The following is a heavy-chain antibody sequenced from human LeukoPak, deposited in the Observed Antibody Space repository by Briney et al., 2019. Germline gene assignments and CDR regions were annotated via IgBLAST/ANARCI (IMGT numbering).Heavy chain of an antibody. CDR1: GFTFSSYA. CDR3: VKGQLHQLVYNFDY. D-gene: IGHD6-13*01. Sequence: GGSLRLSCSASGFTFSSYAMHWVRQAPGKGLEYVSAISSNGDTTYYADSVKGRFTISSDNSKNTLYLQMSSLRVEDTSIYYCVKGQLHQLVYNFDYWGQGTLVTVSS. J-gene: IGHJ4*02. V-gene: IGHV3-64D*06. CDR2: ISSNGDTT.